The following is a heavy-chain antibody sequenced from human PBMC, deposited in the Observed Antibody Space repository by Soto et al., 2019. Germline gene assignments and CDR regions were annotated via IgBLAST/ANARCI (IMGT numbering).Heavy chain of an antibody. D-gene: IGHD6-13*01. CDR3: AKDLFRRFEAGPFDY. V-gene: IGHV3-23*01. CDR2: ISGSGGST. CDR1: GFTFSSYA. Sequence: EVQLLESGGGLVQPGGSLRLSCAASGFTFSSYALSWVRQAPGKGLEWVSAISGSGGSTYYADSVKGRFTISRDNSKNTLYLQMNSLRAEDTAVYYCAKDLFRRFEAGPFDYWGQGTLVTVSS. J-gene: IGHJ4*02.